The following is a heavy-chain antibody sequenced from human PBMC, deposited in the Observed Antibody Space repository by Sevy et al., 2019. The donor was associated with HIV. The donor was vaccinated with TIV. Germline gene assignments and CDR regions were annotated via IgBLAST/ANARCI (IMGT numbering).Heavy chain of an antibody. CDR1: GGSIGGYY. V-gene: IGHV4-34*01. CDR2: ISHSGAT. CDR3: ARGREVATLLGFFDT. D-gene: IGHD3-16*01. J-gene: IGHJ4*02. Sequence: SETLSLTCAVRGGSIGGYYWSWIRQAPGKGPEWIGEISHSGATNYSPSLASRVTISVDTSNNQLSLRPTSLTAADSGKYFCARGREVATLLGFFDTWGPGTLVTVSS.